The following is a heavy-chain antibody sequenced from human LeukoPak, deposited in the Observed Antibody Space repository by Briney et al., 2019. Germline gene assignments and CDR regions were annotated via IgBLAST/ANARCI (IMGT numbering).Heavy chain of an antibody. CDR3: ARVGYYYDSSGYFPASLDY. J-gene: IGHJ4*02. D-gene: IGHD3-22*01. Sequence: SETLSLTCTVSCGSISSYYWSWIRQPPGKGLEWIGYIYYSGSTNYNPSLKSRVTISVDTSKNQFSLKLSSVTAADTAVYYCARVGYYYDSSGYFPASLDYWGQGTLVTVSS. CDR2: IYYSGST. CDR1: CGSISSYY. V-gene: IGHV4-59*01.